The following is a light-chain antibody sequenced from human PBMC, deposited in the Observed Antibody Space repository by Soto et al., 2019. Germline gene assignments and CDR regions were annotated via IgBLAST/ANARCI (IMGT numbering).Light chain of an antibody. CDR2: IAS. CDR3: QHVNIYPIP. Sequence: IQMTQSPSTLSGSVGDRVTMTFRASQGISTYLAWYQQKPGRAPKLLMYIASTLQTGVPSRFSGSGSGTEFTLTITSLQPEDFATYYCQHVNIYPIPFGQVTLL. J-gene: IGKJ5*01. CDR1: QGISTY. V-gene: IGKV1-9*01.